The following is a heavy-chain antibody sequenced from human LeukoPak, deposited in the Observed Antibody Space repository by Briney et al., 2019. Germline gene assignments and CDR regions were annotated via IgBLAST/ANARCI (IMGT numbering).Heavy chain of an antibody. CDR3: ARAGYYYDSSGYYLLRD. CDR2: IYYSGST. CDR1: GGSISSSSYH. D-gene: IGHD3-22*01. J-gene: IGHJ4*02. Sequence: SETLSLTCTVSGGSISSSSYHWGWIRQPPGKGLEWIGSIYYSGSTYYNPSLKSRVTISVDTSKNQFSLKLSSVTAADTAVYYCARAGYYYDSSGYYLLRDWGQGTLVTVSS. V-gene: IGHV4-39*01.